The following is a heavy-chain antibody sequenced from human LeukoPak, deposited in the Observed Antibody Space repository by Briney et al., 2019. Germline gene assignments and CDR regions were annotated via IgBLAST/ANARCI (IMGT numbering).Heavy chain of an antibody. D-gene: IGHD6-19*01. J-gene: IGHJ4*02. Sequence: GGSLRLSCVGSGFTFTNYAMSWVRQAPGEGLEWVSSVSGSGDNTYYADSVKGRFTISRDNSEKTLYLQMNSLRAEDTAIYYCAHLGQWLAQFDYWGQGTLVTVSS. CDR2: VSGSGDNT. CDR3: AHLGQWLAQFDY. CDR1: GFTFTNYA. V-gene: IGHV3-23*01.